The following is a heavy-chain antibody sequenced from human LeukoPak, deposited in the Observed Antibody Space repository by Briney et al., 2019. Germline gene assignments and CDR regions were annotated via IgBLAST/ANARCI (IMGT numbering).Heavy chain of an antibody. D-gene: IGHD2-2*01. J-gene: IGHJ5*02. CDR3: ARASSPSSNWFDP. Sequence: ASVTVSCKASGYTFTGYYMHWVRQAPGQGLEWMGWINPNSGGTNYAQKFQGWVTMTRDTSISTAYMELSRLRSDDTAVYYCARASSPSSNWFDPWGQGPLVTVSS. CDR2: INPNSGGT. CDR1: GYTFTGYY. V-gene: IGHV1-2*04.